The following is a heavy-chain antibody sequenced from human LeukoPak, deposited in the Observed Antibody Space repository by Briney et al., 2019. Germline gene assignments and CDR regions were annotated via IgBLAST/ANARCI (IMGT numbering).Heavy chain of an antibody. CDR2: ISGGGDAT. CDR1: EFSVGSNY. J-gene: IGHJ4*02. Sequence: GGSLRLSCAASEFSVGSNYMTWVRQAPGKGLEWVSTISGGGDATYYADSVKGRFTISRDNSKNTLYLQMNSLRVEDTAVYYCARDLGYYYDYWGQGTLVTVSS. D-gene: IGHD6-13*01. V-gene: IGHV3-23*01. CDR3: ARDLGYYYDY.